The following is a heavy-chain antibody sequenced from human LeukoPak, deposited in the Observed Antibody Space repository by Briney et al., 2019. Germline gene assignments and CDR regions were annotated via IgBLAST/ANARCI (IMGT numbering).Heavy chain of an antibody. Sequence: GGSLRLSCAASGFTVSSNYMSWVRQAPGKGLEWVSVIYSGGSTYYADSVKGRFTISRDNSKNSLYLQMNSPRADDTAVYYCARLYSSSVNFGGQGPRVTVPS. D-gene: IGHD6-13*01. CDR3: ARLYSSSVNF. V-gene: IGHV3-66*04. J-gene: IGHJ4*02. CDR1: GFTVSSNY. CDR2: IYSGGST.